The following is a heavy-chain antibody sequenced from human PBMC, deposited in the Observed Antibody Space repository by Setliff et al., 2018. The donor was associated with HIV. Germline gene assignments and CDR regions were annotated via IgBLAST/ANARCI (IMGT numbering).Heavy chain of an antibody. Sequence: GGSLRLSCAASGLTFSSYSMNWVRQAPGKGLEWVSSISSSSSYIYYADSVKGRFTISRDNAKNSLYLEMNSLRVEDTAVYYCAREDQLLSGDYYYYGMDVWGQGTTVTVSS. V-gene: IGHV3-21*06. J-gene: IGHJ6*02. CDR2: ISSSSSYI. CDR1: GLTFSSYS. D-gene: IGHD2-2*01. CDR3: AREDQLLSGDYYYYGMDV.